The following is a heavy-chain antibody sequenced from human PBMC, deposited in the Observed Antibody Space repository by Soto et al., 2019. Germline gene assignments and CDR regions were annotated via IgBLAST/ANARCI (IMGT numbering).Heavy chain of an antibody. CDR1: GGSFSGYY. D-gene: IGHD1-1*01. Sequence: SETLSFTCAVYGGSFSGYYWSWIRQPPGKGLEWIGEINHSGSTNYNPSLKSRVTISVDTSKNQFSLKLSSVTTADTAVYYCARGPLGTTGTTYYYYMDVWGKGTTVTVSS. J-gene: IGHJ6*03. CDR2: INHSGST. CDR3: ARGPLGTTGTTYYYYMDV. V-gene: IGHV4-34*01.